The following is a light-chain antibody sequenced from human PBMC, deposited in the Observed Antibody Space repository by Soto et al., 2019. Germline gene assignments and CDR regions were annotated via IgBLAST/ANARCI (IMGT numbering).Light chain of an antibody. J-gene: IGKJ1*01. CDR1: QDIAGY. CDR2: AAS. Sequence: IQLTQSPSSLSASVGDRVTITCRASQDIAGYLAWYQHKPGRAPELLIHAASSLQSGVPSRFSGSGSGTDFTLTISRLEPEDFAVYYCQQYGSSPTFGQGTKVDIK. CDR3: QQYGSSPT. V-gene: IGKV1-16*01.